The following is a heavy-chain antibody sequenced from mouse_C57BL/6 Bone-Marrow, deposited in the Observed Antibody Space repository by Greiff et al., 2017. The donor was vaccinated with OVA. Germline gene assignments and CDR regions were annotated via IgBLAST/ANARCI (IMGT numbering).Heavy chain of an antibody. D-gene: IGHD1-1*01. J-gene: IGHJ1*03. V-gene: IGHV6-3*01. CDR1: GFTFSNYW. CDR3: TNYYGSSSPV. CDR2: IRLKSDNYAT. Sequence: EVQRVESGGGLVQPGGSMKLSCVASGFTFSNYWMNWVRQSPVKGLEWVAQIRLKSDNYATHYAESVKGRFTISRDDSKSSVYLQMNNLRAEDTGIYYCTNYYGSSSPVWGTGTTVTVSS.